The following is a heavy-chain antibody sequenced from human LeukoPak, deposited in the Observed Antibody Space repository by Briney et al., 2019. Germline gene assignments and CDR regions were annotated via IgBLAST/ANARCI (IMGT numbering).Heavy chain of an antibody. Sequence: ASVMVSCKASGYTFTGYYMHWVRQAPGQGLEWMGWLNPKSGDTNYAQNFQGRVTMTRDMSISTAYMELSRLRSDDTAVYYCARDRSGDLTVAGNFDYWGQGTLVTVSS. D-gene: IGHD3-16*01. CDR2: LNPKSGDT. CDR1: GYTFTGYY. V-gene: IGHV1-2*02. CDR3: ARDRSGDLTVAGNFDY. J-gene: IGHJ4*02.